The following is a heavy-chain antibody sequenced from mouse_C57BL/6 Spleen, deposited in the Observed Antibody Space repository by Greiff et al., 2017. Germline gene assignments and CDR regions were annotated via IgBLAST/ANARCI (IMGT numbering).Heavy chain of an antibody. D-gene: IGHD3-2*02. V-gene: IGHV1-18*01. Sequence: VQLQQSGPELVKPGASVKIPCKASGYTFTDYNMDWVKQSHGKSLEWIGDINPNNGGTIYNQKFKGKATLTVDKSSSTAYMELRSLTSEDTAVYYCAREGDSSGYVTFAYWGQGTLVTVSA. J-gene: IGHJ3*01. CDR2: INPNNGGT. CDR1: GYTFTDYN. CDR3: AREGDSSGYVTFAY.